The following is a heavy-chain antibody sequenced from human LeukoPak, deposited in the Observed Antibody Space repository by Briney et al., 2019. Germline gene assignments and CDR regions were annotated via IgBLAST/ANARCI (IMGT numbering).Heavy chain of an antibody. Sequence: ASVKASCKASGYTFTSYGISWVRQAPGQGLEWMGWISAYNGNTNYAQKLQGRVTMTTDTSTSTAYMELRSLRSDDTAVYYCARPAYDFWSGYPPRAYYYYYMDVWGKGTTVTVSS. J-gene: IGHJ6*03. D-gene: IGHD3-3*01. CDR2: ISAYNGNT. V-gene: IGHV1-18*01. CDR3: ARPAYDFWSGYPPRAYYYYYMDV. CDR1: GYTFTSYG.